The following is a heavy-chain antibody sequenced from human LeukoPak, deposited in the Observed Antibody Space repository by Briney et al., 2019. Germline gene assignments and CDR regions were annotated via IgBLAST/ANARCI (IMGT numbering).Heavy chain of an antibody. CDR1: GGSISSYY. D-gene: IGHD6-6*01. CDR3: ARLPYSSSPFYYFYYMDV. V-gene: IGHV4-59*12. Sequence: SETLSLTCTVSGGSISSYYWSWIRQPPGKGLEWIGYIYHSGSTYYNPSLKSRVTISVDRSKNLFSLKLSSVTAVDTAVYYCARLPYSSSPFYYFYYMDVWGKGTTVTVSS. CDR2: IYHSGST. J-gene: IGHJ6*03.